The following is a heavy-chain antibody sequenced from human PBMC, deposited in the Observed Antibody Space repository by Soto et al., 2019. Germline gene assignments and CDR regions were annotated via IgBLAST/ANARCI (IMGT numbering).Heavy chain of an antibody. D-gene: IGHD3-10*01. CDR3: ARGITMVRGVLLDAFDI. J-gene: IGHJ3*02. CDR2: INPNSGGT. V-gene: IGHV1-2*04. Sequence: QVQLVQSGAEVKKPGASVKVSCKASGYTFTGYYMHWVRQAPGQGLEWTGWINPNSGGTNYAQKFQGWVTMTRDTSISTAYMELSRLRSDDTAVYYCARGITMVRGVLLDAFDIWGQGTMVTVSS. CDR1: GYTFTGYY.